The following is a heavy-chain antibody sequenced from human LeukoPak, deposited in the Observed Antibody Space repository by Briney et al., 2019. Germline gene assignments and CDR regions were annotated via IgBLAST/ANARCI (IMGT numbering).Heavy chain of an antibody. Sequence: LXXXXXXSGFXFXSFWMTWIRQAPGKGLEWVGHINEDGSQTNYIDSVTGRFTISRDNTKDSLYLQMNSLRAEDTAVYFCVRDVGYFHFDSWGQGILVTVSS. CDR3: VRDVGYFHFDS. D-gene: IGHD1-1*01. V-gene: IGHV3-7*01. J-gene: IGHJ4*02. CDR2: INEDGSQT. CDR1: GFXFXSFW.